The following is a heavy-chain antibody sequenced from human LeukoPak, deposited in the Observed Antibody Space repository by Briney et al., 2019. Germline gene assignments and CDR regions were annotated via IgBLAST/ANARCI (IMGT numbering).Heavy chain of an antibody. Sequence: SETLSLTCTVSGGSISSYYWSWIRQPPGKGLEWIGYIYYSGSTNYNPSLKSRVTISVDTSKNQFSLKLSSVTAADTAVYYCARGIAAAGSQRNWFDPWGQGILVTVSS. CDR3: ARGIAAAGSQRNWFDP. V-gene: IGHV4-59*08. CDR1: GGSISSYY. CDR2: IYYSGST. J-gene: IGHJ5*02. D-gene: IGHD6-13*01.